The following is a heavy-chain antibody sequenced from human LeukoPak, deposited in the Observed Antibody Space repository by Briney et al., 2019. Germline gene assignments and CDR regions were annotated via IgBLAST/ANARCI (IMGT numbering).Heavy chain of an antibody. J-gene: IGHJ4*02. V-gene: IGHV3-7*01. CDR1: GFTFSNYW. CDR3: ARDPDSGTYYAAGPVGFDY. CDR2: IKEDGSEK. Sequence: GGSLRLSCAASGFTFSNYWMSWVRQAPGKGLGWVANIKEDGSEKYYVDSVKGRFTISRDNAKNSLYLQMNSLRAEDTAVYYCARDPDSGTYYAAGPVGFDYWGQGTLVTVSS. D-gene: IGHD1-26*01.